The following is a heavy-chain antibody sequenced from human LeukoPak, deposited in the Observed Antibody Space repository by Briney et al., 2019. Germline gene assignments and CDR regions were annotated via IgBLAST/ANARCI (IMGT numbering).Heavy chain of an antibody. Sequence: GGSLRLSCAASGLTFSSYDMTWVRQAPGKGLEYVSSINYNGIYIFSADSVKGRFTISRDNAKNSLYLEMSSLRVEDTAFYYCARIGPGRDGSNSFDQWGQGTLVIVSS. V-gene: IGHV3-21*01. CDR3: ARIGPGRDGSNSFDQ. CDR2: INYNGIYI. J-gene: IGHJ4*02. CDR1: GLTFSSYD. D-gene: IGHD5-24*01.